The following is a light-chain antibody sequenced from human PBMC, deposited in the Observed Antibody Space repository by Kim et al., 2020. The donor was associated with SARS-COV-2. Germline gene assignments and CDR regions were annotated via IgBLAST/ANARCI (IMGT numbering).Light chain of an antibody. Sequence: SVSPGERASFSCRARWNVSGHLAWYQQKPGLAPRLLIYGASTRATGVPARFSGTGSGTEFILTISILQSEDSAVYYCQQYNSWPYTFGQGTKLEI. CDR3: QQYNSWPYT. CDR2: GAS. V-gene: IGKV3-15*01. J-gene: IGKJ2*01. CDR1: WNVSGH.